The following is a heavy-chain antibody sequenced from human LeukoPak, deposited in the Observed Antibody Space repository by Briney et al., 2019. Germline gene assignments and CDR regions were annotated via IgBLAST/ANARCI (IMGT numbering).Heavy chain of an antibody. CDR3: ARLLYGSGSYYLDY. D-gene: IGHD3-10*01. Sequence: RPSETLSLTCTVSGGPISSYYWSWIRQPPGKGLEWIGYIYYSGSTNYNPSLKSRVTISVDTSKNQFSLKLSSVTAADTAVYYCARLLYGSGSYYLDYWGQGTLVTVSS. CDR1: GGPISSYY. CDR2: IYYSGST. V-gene: IGHV4-59*01. J-gene: IGHJ4*02.